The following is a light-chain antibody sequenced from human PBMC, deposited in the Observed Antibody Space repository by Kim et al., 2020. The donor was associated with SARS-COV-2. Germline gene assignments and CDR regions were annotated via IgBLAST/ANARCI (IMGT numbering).Light chain of an antibody. CDR3: QQYHNWPPWT. Sequence: PGERATPSCRASESVRSNLAWYQQRPGQAPRLLIDGASTRAAGIPARFSGSGSGTEFTLTISSLQSEDSAVYYCQQYHNWPPWTFGQGTKVDIK. CDR2: GAS. V-gene: IGKV3-15*01. J-gene: IGKJ1*01. CDR1: ESVRSN.